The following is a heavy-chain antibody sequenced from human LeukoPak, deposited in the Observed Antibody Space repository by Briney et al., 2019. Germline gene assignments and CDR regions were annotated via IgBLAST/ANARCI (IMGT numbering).Heavy chain of an antibody. V-gene: IGHV5-51*01. CDR2: IFPGDSET. J-gene: IGHJ4*02. CDR3: ARRQSYYYASGSHYYFDS. D-gene: IGHD3-10*01. CDR1: GYTFTSYW. Sequence: GESLKIPCTTSGYTFTSYWIGWVRQMPGKGLEWMGMIFPGDSETIYSPSFQGQVTISVDKSINTAYLQWSALKASDTALFYCARRQSYYYASGSHYYFDSWGQGTLVSVSS.